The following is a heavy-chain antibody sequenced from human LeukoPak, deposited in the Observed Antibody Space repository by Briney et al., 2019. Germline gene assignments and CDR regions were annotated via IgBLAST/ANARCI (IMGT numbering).Heavy chain of an antibody. J-gene: IGHJ3*02. CDR3: ARANGRAWIQLEAFDI. Sequence: ASAKVSCKASGYTFTGYYMHWVRQAPGQGLEWMGWINPNSGGTNYAQKFQGRVTMTRDTSISTAYMELSRLRSDDTAVYYCARANGRAWIQLEAFDIWGQGTMVTVSS. D-gene: IGHD5-18*01. V-gene: IGHV1-2*02. CDR2: INPNSGGT. CDR1: GYTFTGYY.